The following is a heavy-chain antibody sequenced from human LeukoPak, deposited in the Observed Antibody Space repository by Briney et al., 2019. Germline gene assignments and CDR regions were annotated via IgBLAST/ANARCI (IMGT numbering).Heavy chain of an antibody. CDR3: ARDPTHLSVPVGGNY. CDR2: ISSSSSYI. D-gene: IGHD2-2*01. J-gene: IGHJ4*02. Sequence: NPGGSLRLSCAAPGFTFSSYSTNWVRQAPGKGLEWVSSISSSSSYIYYADSVKGRFTISRDNAKNSLYLQMNSLRAEDTAVSYCARDPTHLSVPVGGNYWGQGTLVTVSS. CDR1: GFTFSSYS. V-gene: IGHV3-21*01.